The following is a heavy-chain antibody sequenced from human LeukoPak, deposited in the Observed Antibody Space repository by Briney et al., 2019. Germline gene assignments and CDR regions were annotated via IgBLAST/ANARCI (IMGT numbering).Heavy chain of an antibody. CDR2: ISSSGSTI. Sequence: GGSLRLSCAASGFTFSDYYMSWIRQAPGKGLEWVSYISSSGSTIYYADSVKGRFTISRDNAKNSLYLQMNSLRAEDTAVYYCARVSGYYDSSGSPIDYWGQGTLVTVSS. V-gene: IGHV3-11*01. D-gene: IGHD3-22*01. J-gene: IGHJ4*02. CDR3: ARVSGYYDSSGSPIDY. CDR1: GFTFSDYY.